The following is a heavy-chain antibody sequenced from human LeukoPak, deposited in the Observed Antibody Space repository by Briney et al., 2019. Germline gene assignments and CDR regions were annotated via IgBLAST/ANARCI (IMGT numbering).Heavy chain of an antibody. D-gene: IGHD7-27*01. Sequence: GGSLRLSCAASGFTFSSYSMNWVRQASGKGLEWVSSISSSSYIYYADSVKGRFTISRDNAKNSLYLQMNSLRAEDTAVYYCAREMDLGKGYWYFDLWGRGTLVTVSS. J-gene: IGHJ2*01. CDR1: GFTFSSYS. CDR2: ISSSSYI. CDR3: AREMDLGKGYWYFDL. V-gene: IGHV3-21*01.